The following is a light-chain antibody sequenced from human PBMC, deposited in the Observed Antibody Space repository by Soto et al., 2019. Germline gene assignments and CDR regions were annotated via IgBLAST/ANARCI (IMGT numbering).Light chain of an antibody. Sequence: DIQMPQYNLSLSASVGDRVTIACRSSQSISSYLNWYQQKPGKAPKLLIYAASSLQSGVPSRFSGSGSGTDFTLTISSLQPEDFATYYCQQSYSTPPTFGQGTKVEVK. V-gene: IGKV1-39*01. CDR1: QSISSY. CDR2: AAS. J-gene: IGKJ1*01. CDR3: QQSYSTPPT.